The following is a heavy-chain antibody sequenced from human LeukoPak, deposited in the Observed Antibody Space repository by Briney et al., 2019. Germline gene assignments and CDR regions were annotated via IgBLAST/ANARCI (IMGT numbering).Heavy chain of an antibody. D-gene: IGHD3-22*01. J-gene: IGHJ4*02. Sequence: GGSLRLSCAASGFTFSSCSMNWVRQAPGKGLEWVSSISSSSYISYADSVKGRFTISRDNAKNSLYLQMNSLRAEDTAVYYCARAEQRYYYDTSGPRLPDYWGQGTLVTVSS. CDR2: ISSSSYI. CDR1: GFTFSSCS. V-gene: IGHV3-21*01. CDR3: ARAEQRYYYDTSGPRLPDY.